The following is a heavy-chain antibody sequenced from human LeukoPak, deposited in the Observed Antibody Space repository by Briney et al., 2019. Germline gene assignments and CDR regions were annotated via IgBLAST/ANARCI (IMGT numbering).Heavy chain of an antibody. CDR3: ARDQLRWELPSDY. V-gene: IGHV1-46*01. CDR2: INPSGGST. CDR1: GYTFTSYY. J-gene: IGHJ4*02. D-gene: IGHD1-26*01. Sequence: APVKVSCKASGYTFTSYYMHWVRQAPGQGLEWMGIINPSGGSTSYAQKFQGRVTMTRDMSTSTVYMELSSLRSEDTAVYYCARDQLRWELPSDYWGQGTLVTVSS.